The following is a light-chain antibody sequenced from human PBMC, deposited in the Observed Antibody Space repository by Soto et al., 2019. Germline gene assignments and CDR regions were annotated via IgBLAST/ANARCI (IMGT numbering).Light chain of an antibody. CDR2: SNN. Sequence: QSVLTQPPSASGTPGQRVTIFCSRSSSNIGSNTVNWYQQLPGTGPKLLIYSNNQRPSGVPDRFSGPKSGTSASLAISGLQSEDEADYYCAAWDDSLNGWVFGGGTKLTVL. J-gene: IGLJ3*02. CDR1: SSNIGSNT. V-gene: IGLV1-44*01. CDR3: AAWDDSLNGWV.